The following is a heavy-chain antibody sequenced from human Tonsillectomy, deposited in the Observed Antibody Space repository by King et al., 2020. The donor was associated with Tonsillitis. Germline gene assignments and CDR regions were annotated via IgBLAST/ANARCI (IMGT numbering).Heavy chain of an antibody. Sequence: VQLVESGGGLVQPGGSLRLSCAASGFTFSSYSMNWVRQAPGKGLEWVSYISSSSSTIYYADSVKGRFTISRDNAKNSLYLQMNSLRAEETAVYYCARVKSVAGIDAFDIWGQGTMVTVSS. CDR1: GFTFSSYS. D-gene: IGHD6-19*01. V-gene: IGHV3-48*01. CDR2: ISSSSSTI. J-gene: IGHJ3*02. CDR3: ARVKSVAGIDAFDI.